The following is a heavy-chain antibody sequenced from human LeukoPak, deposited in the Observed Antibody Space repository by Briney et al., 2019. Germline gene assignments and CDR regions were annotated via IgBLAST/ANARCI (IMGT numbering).Heavy chain of an antibody. CDR1: GYTFTSYG. CDR2: ISAYNGNT. D-gene: IGHD3-3*01. V-gene: IGHV1-18*01. J-gene: IGHJ4*02. CDR3: ARDFAGGSPTYYDFWSGYSAYYFDY. Sequence: ASVKVSFKASGYTFTSYGISWVRQAPGQGLEWMGWISAYNGNTNYAQKLQGSVTMTTDTSTSTAYMELRSLRSDDTAVYYCARDFAGGSPTYYDFWSGYSAYYFDYWGQGTLVTVSS.